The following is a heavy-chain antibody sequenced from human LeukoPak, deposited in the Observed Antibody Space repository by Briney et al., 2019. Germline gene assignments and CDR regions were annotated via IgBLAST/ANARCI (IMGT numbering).Heavy chain of an antibody. CDR1: GYTFTSYD. CDR2: MNPNSGNT. Sequence: ASVKVSCTASGYTFTSYDINWVRQATGQGLEWMGWMNPNSGNTGYAQKFQGRVTMTRNTSISTAYMELSSLRSEDTAVYYCARGRETYYDFWSGYTNWFDPWGQGTLVTVSS. J-gene: IGHJ5*02. CDR3: ARGRETYYDFWSGYTNWFDP. V-gene: IGHV1-8*01. D-gene: IGHD3-3*01.